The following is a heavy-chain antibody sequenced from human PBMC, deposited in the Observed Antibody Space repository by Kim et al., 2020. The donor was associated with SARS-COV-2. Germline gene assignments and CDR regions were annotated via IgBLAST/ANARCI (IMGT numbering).Heavy chain of an antibody. CDR1: GSTFSSYG. V-gene: IGHV3-30*18. Sequence: GGSLRLSCAASGSTFSSYGMHWVRQAPGKGLEWVAVISYDGSNKYYADSVKGRFTISRDNSKNTLYLQMNSLRAEDTAVYYCAKALLESWGQGTLVTVSS. CDR3: AKALLES. D-gene: IGHD1-1*01. CDR2: ISYDGSNK. J-gene: IGHJ5*02.